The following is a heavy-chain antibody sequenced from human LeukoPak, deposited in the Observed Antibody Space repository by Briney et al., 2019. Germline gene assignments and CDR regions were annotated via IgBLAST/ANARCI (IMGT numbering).Heavy chain of an antibody. J-gene: IGHJ6*02. CDR1: GFTFSSYS. Sequence: GGSLRLSCAASGFTFSSYSMNWVRQAPGKGLEWVSSISSSSYIYYADSVKGRFTISRDNAKNSLYLQMNSLRAEDTAVYYCARVWQWLRYGMDVWGQGTTVTVSS. D-gene: IGHD6-19*01. V-gene: IGHV3-21*01. CDR2: ISSSSYI. CDR3: ARVWQWLRYGMDV.